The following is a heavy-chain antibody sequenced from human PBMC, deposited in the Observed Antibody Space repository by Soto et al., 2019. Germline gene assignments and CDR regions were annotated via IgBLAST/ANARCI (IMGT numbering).Heavy chain of an antibody. V-gene: IGHV1-69*13. Sequence: SVKVSCKASGGTFSSYAISWVRQAPGQGLEWMGGIIPIFGTANYAQKFQGRVTITADESTSTAYMELSSLRSEDTAVYYCARDGGFGVVVVAATAYFDYWGQGTLVTVSS. CDR2: IIPIFGTA. CDR1: GGTFSSYA. J-gene: IGHJ4*02. CDR3: ARDGGFGVVVVAATAYFDY. D-gene: IGHD2-15*01.